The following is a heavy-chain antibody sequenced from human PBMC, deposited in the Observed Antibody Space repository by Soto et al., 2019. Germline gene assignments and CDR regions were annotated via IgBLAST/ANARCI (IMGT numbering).Heavy chain of an antibody. CDR2: INSDGSRT. J-gene: IGHJ6*02. D-gene: IGHD2-2*01. V-gene: IGHV3-74*01. CDR3: ARDLSSCSSARCYSFYYGMDV. CDR1: GFNFSRFW. Sequence: EVQLVESGGGLVQPGGSLRLSCTASGFNFSRFWTHWVRQVPGRGLVWVSHINSDGSRTSYADSVKGRFTISRDNAKNTLYLQMNGLRAEDTAVYYCARDLSSCSSARCYSFYYGMDVWGQGTTVTVSS.